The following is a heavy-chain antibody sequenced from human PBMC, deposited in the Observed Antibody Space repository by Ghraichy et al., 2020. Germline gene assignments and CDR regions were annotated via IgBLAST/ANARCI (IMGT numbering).Heavy chain of an antibody. J-gene: IGHJ3*02. V-gene: IGHV4-38-2*01. Sequence: SETLSLTCAVSGYSISSGYYWGWIRQPPGKGLEWIGSIYHSGSTYYNPSLKSRVTISVDTSKTQFSLKLSSVTAADTAVYYCARIRSHYDSSCYYLDAFDIWGQGTMVTVSS. CDR1: GYSISSGYY. D-gene: IGHD3-22*01. CDR3: ARIRSHYDSSCYYLDAFDI. CDR2: IYHSGST.